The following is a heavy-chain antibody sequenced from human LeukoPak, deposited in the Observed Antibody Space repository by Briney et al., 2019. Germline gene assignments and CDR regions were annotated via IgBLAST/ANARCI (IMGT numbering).Heavy chain of an antibody. CDR1: GYTFTSYG. V-gene: IGHV1-18*01. CDR3: ARDRQWLVLWHYGMDV. J-gene: IGHJ6*02. D-gene: IGHD6-19*01. CDR2: ISAYNGNT. Sequence: ASVKVSCKASGYTFTSYGISWVRQAPGQGLEWMGWISAYNGNTNYAQKLQGRVTMTTDTSTSTAYMELRSLRSDDTAVYYCARDRQWLVLWHYGMDVWGQGTTVTVSS.